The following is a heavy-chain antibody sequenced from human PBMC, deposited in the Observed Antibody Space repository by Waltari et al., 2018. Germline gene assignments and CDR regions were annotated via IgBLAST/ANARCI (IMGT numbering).Heavy chain of an antibody. CDR1: GGSISTYY. CDR2: IYATGST. V-gene: IGHV4-4*07. J-gene: IGHJ4*02. CDR3: ARHQVGGRDFEY. Sequence: VQLQESGPGLVKPSETLSLTCTVSGGSISTYYWSWIRQPAGKGLEWIGRIYATGSTNYTPSLKSRITISLDTSKNQFSLKLNSVTAADTAVYYCARHQVGGRDFEYWGQGTLVTVSS. D-gene: IGHD1-26*01.